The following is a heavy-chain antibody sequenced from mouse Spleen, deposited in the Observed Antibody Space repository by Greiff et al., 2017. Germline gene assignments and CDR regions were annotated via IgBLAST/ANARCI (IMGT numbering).Heavy chain of an antibody. Sequence: QVQLQQPGAELVRPGTSVKLSCKASGYTFTSYWMHWVKQRPGQGLEWIGVIDPSDSYTNYNQKFKGKATLTVDTSSSTAYMQLSSLTSEDSAVYYCAPVVANYFDYWGQGTTLTASS. J-gene: IGHJ2*01. D-gene: IGHD1-1*01. CDR1: GYTFTSYW. CDR3: APVVANYFDY. CDR2: IDPSDSYT. V-gene: IGHV1-59*01.